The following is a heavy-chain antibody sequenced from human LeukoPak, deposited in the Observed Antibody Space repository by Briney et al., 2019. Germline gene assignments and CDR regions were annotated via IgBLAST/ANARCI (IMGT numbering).Heavy chain of an antibody. CDR1: GFTFSSYE. CDR2: IGGSGGST. D-gene: IGHD6-19*01. Sequence: GGSLRLSCAASGFTFSSYEMNWVRQAPGKGLEWVSAIGGSGGSTYYADSVKGRFTISRDNARNTLYLQTNSLRAEDSALYYCAKDRQWLIRVYFDYWGQGTLVTVSS. J-gene: IGHJ4*02. V-gene: IGHV3-23*01. CDR3: AKDRQWLIRVYFDY.